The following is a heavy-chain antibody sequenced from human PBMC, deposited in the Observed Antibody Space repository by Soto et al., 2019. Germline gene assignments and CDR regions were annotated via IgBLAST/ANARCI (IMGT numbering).Heavy chain of an antibody. J-gene: IGHJ4*02. V-gene: IGHV1-46*03. CDR3: AREQHPLIIAARPRFQFAY. CDR1: GYTFTSYY. D-gene: IGHD6-6*01. Sequence: ASGKVSCKASGYTFTSYYMHWVRQAPGQGLEWMGIINPSGGSTSYAQKFQGRVTMTRDTSTSTVYMELSSLRSEDTAVYYCAREQHPLIIAARPRFQFAYWGQGTLVTVSS. CDR2: INPSGGST.